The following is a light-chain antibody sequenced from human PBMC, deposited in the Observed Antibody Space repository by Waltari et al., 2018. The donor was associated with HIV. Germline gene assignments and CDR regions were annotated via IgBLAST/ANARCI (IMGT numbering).Light chain of an antibody. CDR2: DAS. Sequence: EILLTQSPASLSLSPGERATLSCRASQSLPVYLAWYQHKVGQAPRVLSYDASKRAPGVPDRFSGGGSGTDFTLTISSLKPEDSAFYFGQQRSDWLTFGGGTKIEIK. CDR1: QSLPVY. CDR3: QQRSDWLT. J-gene: IGKJ4*01. V-gene: IGKV3-11*01.